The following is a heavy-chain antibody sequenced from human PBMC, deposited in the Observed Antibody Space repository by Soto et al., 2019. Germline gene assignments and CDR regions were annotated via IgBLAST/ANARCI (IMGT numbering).Heavy chain of an antibody. CDR1: GFTFSSYA. D-gene: IGHD3-3*01. J-gene: IGHJ4*02. CDR2: ISGSGGST. Sequence: GGSQRLSCAASGFTFSSYAMSWVRQAPGKGLEWVSAISGSGGSTYYADSVKGRFTISRDNSKNTLYLQMNSLRAEDTAVYYCAKDSGFWSGYYDYWGQGTLVTVSS. V-gene: IGHV3-23*01. CDR3: AKDSGFWSGYYDY.